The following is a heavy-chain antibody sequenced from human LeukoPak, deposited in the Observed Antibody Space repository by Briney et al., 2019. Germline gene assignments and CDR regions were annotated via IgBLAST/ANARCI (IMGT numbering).Heavy chain of an antibody. Sequence: SVKVSCKASGGTFSSYAISWVRQAPGQGLEWMGGIIPIFGTTNYAQKFQGRVTITADESTSTAYMELSSLRSEDTAVYYCARAGTYCGGDCYRLDYWGQGTLVTVSS. J-gene: IGHJ4*02. V-gene: IGHV1-69*13. CDR1: GGTFSSYA. D-gene: IGHD2-21*01. CDR2: IIPIFGTT. CDR3: ARAGTYCGGDCYRLDY.